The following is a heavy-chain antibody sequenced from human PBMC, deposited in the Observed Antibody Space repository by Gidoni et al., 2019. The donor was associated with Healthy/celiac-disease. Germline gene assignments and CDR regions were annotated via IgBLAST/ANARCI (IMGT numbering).Heavy chain of an antibody. CDR1: GSTFTGYY. CDR2: INPNSGGT. Sequence: QVQLVQSGAEVKKPGASVKVPCKASGSTFTGYYMHWVRQAPGQGLEWMGWINPNSGGTNYAQKFQGWVTMTRDTSISTAYMELSRLRSDDTAVYYCARDEGADGYYFDYWGQGTLVTVSS. V-gene: IGHV1-2*04. J-gene: IGHJ4*02. CDR3: ARDEGADGYYFDY.